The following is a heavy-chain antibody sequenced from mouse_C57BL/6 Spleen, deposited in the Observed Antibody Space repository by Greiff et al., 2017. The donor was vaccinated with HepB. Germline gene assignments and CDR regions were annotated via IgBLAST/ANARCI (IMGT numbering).Heavy chain of an antibody. V-gene: IGHV1-15*01. Sequence: VKLMESGAELVRPGASVTLSCKASGYTFTDYEMHWVKQTPVHGLEWIGAIDPETGGTAYNQKFKGKAILTADKSSSTAYMELRSLTSEDSAVYYCTRSRGVPYYFDYWGQGTTLTVSS. CDR1: GYTFTDYE. CDR3: TRSRGVPYYFDY. J-gene: IGHJ2*01. CDR2: IDPETGGT.